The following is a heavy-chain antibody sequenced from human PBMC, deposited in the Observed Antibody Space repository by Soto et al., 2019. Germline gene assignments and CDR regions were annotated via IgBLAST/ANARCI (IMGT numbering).Heavy chain of an antibody. Sequence: EVQLLESGGGLLQPGGSLRLSCAASGFTFSSVAMAWVRQAPGKGLEWVSSITDSGGSTDYADSVKGRFTISRDNSRNTIYLQMNSLRADDTAVYYCAKLYWNPRYFDYWGQGTRGTISA. V-gene: IGHV3-23*01. D-gene: IGHD1-1*01. J-gene: IGHJ4*02. CDR1: GFTFSSVA. CDR2: ITDSGGST. CDR3: AKLYWNPRYFDY.